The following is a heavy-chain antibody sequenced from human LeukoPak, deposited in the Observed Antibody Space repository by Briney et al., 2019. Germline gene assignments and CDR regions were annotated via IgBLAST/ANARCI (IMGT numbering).Heavy chain of an antibody. J-gene: IGHJ4*02. V-gene: IGHV3-74*01. CDR3: VSRFADY. CDR1: GFTFSSYW. Sequence: PGGSLKLSCAASGFTFSSYWMHWVRQAPGKGLVWVSRINTDGSSTSYADSVKGRFTISRDNAKNTLYLQMNSLRAEDTAVDYCVSRFADYWGQGTLVTVSS. CDR2: INTDGSST. D-gene: IGHD3-3*01.